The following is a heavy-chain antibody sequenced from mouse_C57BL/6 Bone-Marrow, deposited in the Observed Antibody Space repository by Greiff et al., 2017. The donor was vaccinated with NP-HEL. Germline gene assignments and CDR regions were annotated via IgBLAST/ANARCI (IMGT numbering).Heavy chain of an antibody. V-gene: IGHV1-52*01. CDR3: ARVRERGGAMDY. J-gene: IGHJ4*01. CDR2: IDPSDSET. Sequence: QVQLQQPGAELVRPGSSVKLSCKASGYTFTSYWMHWVKQRPIQGLEWIGNIDPSDSETHYNQKFKDKATLTVDKSSSTAYMQLSSLTPEESAVYYSARVRERGGAMDYWGQGTSVTVSS. CDR1: GYTFTSYW.